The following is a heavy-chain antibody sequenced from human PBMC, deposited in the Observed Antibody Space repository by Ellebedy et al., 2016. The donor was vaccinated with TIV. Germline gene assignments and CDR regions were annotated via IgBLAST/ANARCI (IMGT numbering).Heavy chain of an antibody. CDR2: INNVGSHI. Sequence: GGSLRLSCAASGFTFSTSALNWVRQAPGKGLEWVSSINNVGSHIYYADSVRGRFAISRDNAKNSLFLQMNSLRAEDTAVYYCARSGHMIVDNYFDLWGQGTLVTVSS. D-gene: IGHD3-22*01. V-gene: IGHV3-21*04. J-gene: IGHJ4*02. CDR3: ARSGHMIVDNYFDL. CDR1: GFTFSTSA.